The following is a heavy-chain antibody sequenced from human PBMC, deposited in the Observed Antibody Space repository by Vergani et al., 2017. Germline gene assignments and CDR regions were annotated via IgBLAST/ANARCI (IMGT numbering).Heavy chain of an antibody. D-gene: IGHD3-10*01. Sequence: QLQLQESGPGLLKPSETLSLTCSVSGTSISGSSDYWGWIRQPPGKGLEWIGSIFYTGTSYYNPSLESRATNSVDTSKNQFSLKLSSVTAADTAVYYCARGMKYYGSGSYYNRRGGFDYWGQGTLVTVSS. J-gene: IGHJ4*02. CDR3: ARGMKYYGSGSYYNRRGGFDY. CDR1: GTSISGSSDY. V-gene: IGHV4-39*01. CDR2: IFYTGTS.